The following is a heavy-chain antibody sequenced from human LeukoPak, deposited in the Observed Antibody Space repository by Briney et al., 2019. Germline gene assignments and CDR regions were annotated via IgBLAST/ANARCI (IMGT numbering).Heavy chain of an antibody. CDR3: ARATYSSSSPIDY. V-gene: IGHV3-7*01. Sequence: GGSLRLSCEASGFTFSSCGMSWVRQAPGKGLEWVANINEDGTEKYYVDSVKGRFTISRDNAENSLYLQMNSLRAEDTAVYYCARATYSSSSPIDYWGQGTLVTVSS. D-gene: IGHD6-13*01. CDR1: GFTFSSCG. CDR2: INEDGTEK. J-gene: IGHJ4*02.